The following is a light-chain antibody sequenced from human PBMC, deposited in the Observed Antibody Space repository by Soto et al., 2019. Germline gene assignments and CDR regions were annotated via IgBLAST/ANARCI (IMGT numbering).Light chain of an antibody. V-gene: IGKV1-39*01. CDR1: QGISTY. CDR3: QQSYSTTWT. CDR2: AAS. Sequence: DIQMTQSPSSLSASVGDRVPIACRASQGISTYLNWYLQKPGKAPKFMIYAASSLQSGVPSRFSGSGSETDFTLTISSLQPEDVATYSCQQSYSTTWTFGQGTKVDIK. J-gene: IGKJ1*01.